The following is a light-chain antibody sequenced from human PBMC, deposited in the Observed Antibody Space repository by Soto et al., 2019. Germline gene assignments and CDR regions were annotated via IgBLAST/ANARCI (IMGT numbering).Light chain of an antibody. V-gene: IGKV1-5*01. CDR3: QQYNSYSPWT. Sequence: DIQMPQSPSTLSASVGDRVTITCRASQSISSWLAWYQQKPGKAPKLLIYDASSLESGVPSRFSGSGSGTEITLTISSLQPDDFATYYCQQYNSYSPWTFGQGTKVEIK. CDR1: QSISSW. J-gene: IGKJ1*01. CDR2: DAS.